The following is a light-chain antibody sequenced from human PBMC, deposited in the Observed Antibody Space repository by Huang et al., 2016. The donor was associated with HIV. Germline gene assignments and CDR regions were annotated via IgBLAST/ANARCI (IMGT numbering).Light chain of an antibody. CDR1: QSLSSSY. Sequence: EIVLTQSPGTLSLSPGERATLSCRASQSLSSSYLAWYQQRPGQAPRLLIYGASSRATGIPDRFSGTGSGTDFTLTISRLEPEDFAVYYCQQYGGSRRTFGQGTKLEIK. CDR2: GAS. J-gene: IGKJ2*01. V-gene: IGKV3-20*01. CDR3: QQYGGSRRT.